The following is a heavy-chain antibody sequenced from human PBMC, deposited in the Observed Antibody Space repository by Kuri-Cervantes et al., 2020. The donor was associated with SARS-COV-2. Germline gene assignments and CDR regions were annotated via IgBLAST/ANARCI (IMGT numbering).Heavy chain of an antibody. CDR1: GFTLGDYA. CDR3: AKPLSITMIVVVTTYGMDV. Sequence: GGSLRLSCTASGFTLGDYAMSWVRQAPGKGLEWVGFIRSKAYGGTTEYAASVKGRFTISRDDSKSIAYLQMNSLKTEDTAVYYCAKPLSITMIVVVTTYGMDVWGQGTTVTVSS. CDR2: IRSKAYGGTT. J-gene: IGHJ6*02. V-gene: IGHV3-49*04. D-gene: IGHD3-22*01.